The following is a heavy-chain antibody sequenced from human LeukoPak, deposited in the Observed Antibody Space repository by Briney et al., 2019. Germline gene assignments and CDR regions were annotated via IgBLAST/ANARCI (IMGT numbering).Heavy chain of an antibody. J-gene: IGHJ3*02. CDR2: ISGYVAKT. CDR3: ARVRGILWSGVSVDAFDI. CDR1: DYTFTKYG. Sequence: ASVKVSCKASDYTFTKYGITWVRQAPGQGLEWLGWISGYVAKTTYAQKVQGRVTMTSDTSTSTAYMELRSPRSDDTAVYYCARVRGILWSGVSVDAFDIWGQGTMVTVSA. D-gene: IGHD3-10*01. V-gene: IGHV1-18*01.